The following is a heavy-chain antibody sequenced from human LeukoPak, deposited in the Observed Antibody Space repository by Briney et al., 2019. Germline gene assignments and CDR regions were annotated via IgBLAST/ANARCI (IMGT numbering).Heavy chain of an antibody. D-gene: IGHD6-13*01. CDR3: ARDSGGAARGAFDI. Sequence: GGSLRLSCAASGFTFSSYAMHWVRQAPGKGLEWVAVISYDGSNKYYADSVKGRFTISRDNSKNTLYLQMNSLRAEDTAVYYCARDSGGAARGAFDIWGQGTMVTVSS. V-gene: IGHV3-30*04. CDR2: ISYDGSNK. J-gene: IGHJ3*02. CDR1: GFTFSSYA.